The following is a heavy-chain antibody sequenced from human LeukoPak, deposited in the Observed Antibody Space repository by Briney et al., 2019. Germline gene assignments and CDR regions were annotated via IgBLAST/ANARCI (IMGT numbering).Heavy chain of an antibody. J-gene: IGHJ4*02. Sequence: PSETLSLTCTVSGGSISSYYWSWIRQPPGKGLEWIGYIYYSGSTNYNPSLKSRVTISVDTSKNQFSLKLSSVTAADTAVYYCARDKAGGYSLFDYWGQGTLVTVSS. D-gene: IGHD5-12*01. V-gene: IGHV4-59*01. CDR3: ARDKAGGYSLFDY. CDR2: IYYSGST. CDR1: GGSISSYY.